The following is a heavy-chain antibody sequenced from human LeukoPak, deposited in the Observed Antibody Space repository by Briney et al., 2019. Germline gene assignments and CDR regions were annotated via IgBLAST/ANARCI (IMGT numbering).Heavy chain of an antibody. V-gene: IGHV1-69*05. CDR2: IIPIFGTA. CDR1: GGTFSSYA. J-gene: IGHJ6*03. D-gene: IGHD2-15*01. CDR3: ARAPAIGYCSGGSCYYYMDV. Sequence: SVNVSCKASGGTFSSYAISWVRQAPGQGLEWMGGIIPIFGTANYAQKFQGRVTITTDESTSTAYMELSSLRSEDTAVYYCARAPAIGYCSGGSCYYYMDVWGKGTTVTVSS.